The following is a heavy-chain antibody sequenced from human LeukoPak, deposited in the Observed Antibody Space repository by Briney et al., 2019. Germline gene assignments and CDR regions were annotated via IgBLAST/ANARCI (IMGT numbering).Heavy chain of an antibody. Sequence: ASVKVSCKASGGTFSSYAISWVRQAPGQGLEWMGGIIPIFGTASYAQKFQGRVTITADESTSTAYMELSSLRSEDTAVYYCARVPDYYGSGYYYFDYWGQGTLVTVSS. D-gene: IGHD3-10*01. CDR2: IIPIFGTA. CDR1: GGTFSSYA. CDR3: ARVPDYYGSGYYYFDY. J-gene: IGHJ4*02. V-gene: IGHV1-69*13.